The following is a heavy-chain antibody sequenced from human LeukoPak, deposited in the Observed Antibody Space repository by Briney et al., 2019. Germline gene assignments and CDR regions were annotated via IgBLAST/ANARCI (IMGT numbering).Heavy chain of an antibody. CDR2: ISSSSSYI. CDR1: GFTFSSYS. D-gene: IGHD6-13*01. V-gene: IGHV3-21*01. CDR3: ARDTYHKGIAAAALSY. Sequence: GGSLRLSCAASGFTFSSYSMNWVRQAPGKGLEWVSSISSSSSYIYYADSVKGRFTISRDNAKNSLYLQMNSLRAEDTAVYYCARDTYHKGIAAAALSYWGQGTLVTVSS. J-gene: IGHJ4*02.